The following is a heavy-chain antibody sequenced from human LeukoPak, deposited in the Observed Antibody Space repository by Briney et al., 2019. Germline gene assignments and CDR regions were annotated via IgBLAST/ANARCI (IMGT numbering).Heavy chain of an antibody. CDR2: ISAYNGNT. J-gene: IGHJ4*02. V-gene: IGHV1-18*01. CDR1: GFTFTSSA. Sequence: ASVKVSCKASGFTFTSSAVQWVRQARGQRLEWMGWISAYNGNTNYAQKLQGRVTMTTDTSTSTAYMELRSLRSDDTAVYYCARDNDFWSGQPRRFDYWGQGTLVTVSS. CDR3: ARDNDFWSGQPRRFDY. D-gene: IGHD3-3*01.